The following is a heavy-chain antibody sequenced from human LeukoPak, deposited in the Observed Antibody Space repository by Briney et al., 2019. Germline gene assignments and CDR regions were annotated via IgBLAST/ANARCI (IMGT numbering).Heavy chain of an antibody. CDR2: IYTSGST. V-gene: IGHV4-4*07. Sequence: SETLSLTCTVSGGSISSYYWSWIRQPAGKGLEWIGRIYTSGSTNYNPSLKSRVTMSVDTSKNQFSLKLSSVTAADTAVYYCARVTDIVVVPAGDAFDIWGQGTMVTVSS. D-gene: IGHD2-2*01. CDR1: GGSISSYY. CDR3: ARVTDIVVVPAGDAFDI. J-gene: IGHJ3*02.